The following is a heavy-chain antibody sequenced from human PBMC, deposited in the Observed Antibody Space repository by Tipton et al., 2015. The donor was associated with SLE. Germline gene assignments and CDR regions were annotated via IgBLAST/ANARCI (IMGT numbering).Heavy chain of an antibody. CDR3: ARDRVWDSSGYPNDAFDI. D-gene: IGHD3-22*01. CDR1: GYTFTSYG. Sequence: QVQLVQSGAEVKKPGASVKVSCKASGYTFTSYGISWVRQAPGQGLEWMGWISAYNGNTNYAQKLQGRVTMTTDTSTSTAYMELRSLRSDDTAVYYCARDRVWDSSGYPNDAFDIWGQGTMVTVSS. J-gene: IGHJ3*02. V-gene: IGHV1-18*01. CDR2: ISAYNGNT.